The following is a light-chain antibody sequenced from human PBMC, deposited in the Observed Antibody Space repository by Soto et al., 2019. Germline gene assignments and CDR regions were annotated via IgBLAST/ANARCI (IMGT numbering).Light chain of an antibody. J-gene: IGLJ2*01. CDR3: CSYAGTHTF. CDR2: DVT. CDR1: VSDIGAYTF. V-gene: IGLV2-11*01. Sequence: QSALTQPRSVSGSPGQSVTISCTGTVSDIGAYTFVSWYQQHPGKAPKLIIYDVTARPSGVPDRFSGSKSGTTASLTISGLQDEDEAHYYCCSYAGTHTFFGGGTQLTVL.